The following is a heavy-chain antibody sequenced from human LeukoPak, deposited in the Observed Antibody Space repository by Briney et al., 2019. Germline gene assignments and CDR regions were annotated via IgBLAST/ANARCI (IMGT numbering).Heavy chain of an antibody. CDR3: ARLSASYYDILTGYLHTFDI. CDR1: GVSISSGGYY. J-gene: IGHJ3*02. Sequence: SETLSLTCTVSGVSISSGGYYWSWIRQHPGKGLEWIGYICYSGSTYYNPSLKSRVTISVDTSKNQFSLKLSSVTAADTAVYYCARLSASYYDILTGYLHTFDIWGQGTMVTVSS. CDR2: ICYSGST. D-gene: IGHD3-9*01. V-gene: IGHV4-31*03.